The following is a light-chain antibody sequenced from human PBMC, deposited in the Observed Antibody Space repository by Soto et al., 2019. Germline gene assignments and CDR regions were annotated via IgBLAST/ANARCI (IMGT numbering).Light chain of an antibody. CDR2: EVS. Sequence: QSALTQPASVSGSPGQSITISCIGTSSDVGGYNYVSWYQQHPGKAPKLMIYEVSNRPSGVSNRFSGSKSGNTASLTISGLQAEDEAAYYCNSYTKSSTLNWVFGGGTKLTVL. CDR3: NSYTKSSTLNWV. V-gene: IGLV2-14*01. J-gene: IGLJ3*02. CDR1: SSDVGGYNY.